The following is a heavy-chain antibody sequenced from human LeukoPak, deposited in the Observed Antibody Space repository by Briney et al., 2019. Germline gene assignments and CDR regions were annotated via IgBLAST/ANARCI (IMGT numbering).Heavy chain of an antibody. Sequence: GGSLRLSCAASGFTFSSYGMHWVRQAPGKGLEWVAFIRYDGSNKYYADSVKGRFTISRDNSKNTLYLQMNSLRAEDTAVYYCARVTGRAAAGRRAWFDPWGQGTLVTVSS. D-gene: IGHD6-13*01. CDR3: ARVTGRAAAGRRAWFDP. CDR2: IRYDGSNK. J-gene: IGHJ5*02. CDR1: GFTFSSYG. V-gene: IGHV3-30*02.